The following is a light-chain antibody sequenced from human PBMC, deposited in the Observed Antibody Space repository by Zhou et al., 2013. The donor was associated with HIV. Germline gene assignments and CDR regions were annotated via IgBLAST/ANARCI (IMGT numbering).Light chain of an antibody. CDR3: QQYNNWPPWE. J-gene: IGKJ1*01. CDR1: ENVDNK. V-gene: IGKV3-15*01. CDR2: DAS. Sequence: EIVLTQSPGTMSSSPGERATLSCRASENVDNKLAWYQHKPGQAPRLLIYDASTRATGIPARFSGSGSGTEFTLTISSMQSEDFALYYCQQYNNWPPWEFGQGTKVEI.